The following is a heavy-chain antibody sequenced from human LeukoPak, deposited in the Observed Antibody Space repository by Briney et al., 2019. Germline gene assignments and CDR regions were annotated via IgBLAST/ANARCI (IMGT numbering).Heavy chain of an antibody. Sequence: QSGGSLRLSCAASGFTFSSYWMHWVRQAPGKGLVWVSRINSDGSSTSYADSVKGRFTISRDNAKNTLYLQMNSLRAEDTAVYYCARGSRSWPADYWGQGTLVTVSS. CDR3: ARGSRSWPADY. CDR2: INSDGSST. CDR1: GFTFSSYW. V-gene: IGHV3-74*01. D-gene: IGHD6-13*01. J-gene: IGHJ4*02.